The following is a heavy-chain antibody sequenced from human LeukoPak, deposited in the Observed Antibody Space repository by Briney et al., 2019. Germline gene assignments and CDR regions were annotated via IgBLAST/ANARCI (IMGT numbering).Heavy chain of an antibody. CDR2: INPNSGGT. CDR1: GYTFTGYY. V-gene: IGHV1-2*02. D-gene: IGHD5-12*01. CDR3: ARADLLVATKERGWFDP. J-gene: IGHJ5*02. Sequence: PWASVKVSCKASGYTFTGYYMHWVRQAPGQGLEWMGWINPNSGGTNYAQKFQGRVTMTRDTSISTAYMELSRLRSDDTAVYYCARADLLVATKERGWFDPWGQGTLVTVSS.